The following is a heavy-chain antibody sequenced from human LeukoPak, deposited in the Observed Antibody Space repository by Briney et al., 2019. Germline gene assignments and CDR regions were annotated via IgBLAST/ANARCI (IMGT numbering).Heavy chain of an antibody. CDR3: AKPGFGGSGSYYPFDY. V-gene: IGHV3-23*01. CDR1: GFTFSSYS. J-gene: IGHJ4*02. Sequence: PGGSLRLSCAASGFTFSSYSMNWVRQAPGKGLEWVSAISGSGGSTYYADSVKGRFTISRDNSKNTLYLQMNSLRAEDTAVYYCAKPGFGGSGSYYPFDYWGQGTLVTVSS. CDR2: ISGSGGST. D-gene: IGHD3-10*01.